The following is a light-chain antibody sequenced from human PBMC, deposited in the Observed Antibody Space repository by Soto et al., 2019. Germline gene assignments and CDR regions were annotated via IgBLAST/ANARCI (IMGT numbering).Light chain of an antibody. Sequence: QSVLTQPASVSGSPGQSITISCTGTSSDVGGYNYFSWYQQHPGKAPKLMIYEVSNRPSGVSNRFSGSKSGNTASLTISGLQAEDEADYYCSSYTSSSTLGKWVFGGGTQLTVL. V-gene: IGLV2-14*01. J-gene: IGLJ3*02. CDR2: EVS. CDR3: SSYTSSSTLGKWV. CDR1: SSDVGGYNY.